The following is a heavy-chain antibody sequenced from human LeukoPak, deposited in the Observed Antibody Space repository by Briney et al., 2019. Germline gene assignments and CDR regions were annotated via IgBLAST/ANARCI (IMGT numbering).Heavy chain of an antibody. CDR2: IYYSGST. Sequence: PSETLSLTCTVSGGSISSYYWSWIRQPPGKGLEWIGYIYYSGSTNYNPSLKSRVTISVDTSKNQFSLKLSSVTAADTAVYYCARGIEWELRWNWFDPWGQGTLVTVSS. CDR1: GGSISSYY. J-gene: IGHJ5*02. V-gene: IGHV4-59*01. CDR3: ARGIEWELRWNWFDP. D-gene: IGHD1-26*01.